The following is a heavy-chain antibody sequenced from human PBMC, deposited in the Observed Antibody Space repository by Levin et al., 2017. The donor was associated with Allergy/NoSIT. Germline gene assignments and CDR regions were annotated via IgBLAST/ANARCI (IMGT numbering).Heavy chain of an antibody. V-gene: IGHV3-30*18. D-gene: IGHD6-19*01. J-gene: IGHJ3*02. Sequence: GESLKISCAASGFTFSSYGMHWVRQAPGKGLEWVAVISSDGRKKFYADSVKGRFTFSRDNSKNTLDLQMNSLRAEDTAVYYCAKDVYGSGWYPLGNDAFEMWGQGTKVSVSS. CDR3: AKDVYGSGWYPLGNDAFEM. CDR2: ISSDGRKK. CDR1: GFTFSSYG.